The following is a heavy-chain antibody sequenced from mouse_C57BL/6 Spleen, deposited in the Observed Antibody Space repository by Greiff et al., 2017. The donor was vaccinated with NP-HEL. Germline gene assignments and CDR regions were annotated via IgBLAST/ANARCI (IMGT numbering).Heavy chain of an antibody. CDR2: IYPGDGDT. J-gene: IGHJ1*03. CDR3: ARRGYGSSYGYFDV. CDR1: GYAFSSYW. V-gene: IGHV1-80*01. D-gene: IGHD1-1*01. Sequence: QVQLQQSGAELVKPGASVKISCKASGYAFSSYWMNWVKQRPGKGLEWIGQIYPGDGDTNYNGKFKGKATLTADKSSSTAYMQLSSLTSEDSAVYFCARRGYGSSYGYFDVWGTGTTVTVSS.